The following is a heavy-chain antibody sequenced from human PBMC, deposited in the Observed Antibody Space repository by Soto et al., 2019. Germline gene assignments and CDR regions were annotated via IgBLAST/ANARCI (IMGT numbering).Heavy chain of an antibody. V-gene: IGHV3-23*01. J-gene: IGHJ4*02. CDR2: ISGSGGST. CDR3: AKDFRPVMDY. CDR1: GFTFISYA. Sequence: LRLSFAASGFTFISYAMSWVRQAPGKGLEWVSAISGSGGSTYYADSVKGRFTISRDNSKNTLYLQMNSLRAEDTAVYYCAKDFRPVMDYWGQGTLVTVSS. D-gene: IGHD2-8*01.